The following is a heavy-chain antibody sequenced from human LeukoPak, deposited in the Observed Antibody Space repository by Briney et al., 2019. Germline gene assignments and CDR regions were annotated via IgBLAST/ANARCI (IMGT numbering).Heavy chain of an antibody. Sequence: SETLSLTCTVSGGSINSDNYYWGWIRQPPGKGLEWIGSIYYSEGTYYNPSLKSRVTISVDTSKNQFSLKLSSVTAADTAIYYCATYYYYTSGSFDPWGKGTLVTVSS. CDR3: ATYYYYTSGSFDP. CDR2: IYYSEGT. V-gene: IGHV4-39*07. J-gene: IGHJ5*01. CDR1: GGSINSDNYY. D-gene: IGHD3-10*01.